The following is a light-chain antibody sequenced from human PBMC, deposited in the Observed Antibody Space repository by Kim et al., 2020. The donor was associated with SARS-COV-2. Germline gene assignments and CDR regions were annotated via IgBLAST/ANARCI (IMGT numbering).Light chain of an antibody. CDR1: NIGSKS. CDR3: QVWDSSSDHV. V-gene: IGLV3-21*04. CDR2: YDS. Sequence: VPGKTARITCGGNNIGSKSVHWYQQKPGQAPVLVIYYDSDRPSGIPERFSGSNSGNTATLTISRVEAGDEADYYCQVWDSSSDHVFGTGTKVTVL. J-gene: IGLJ1*01.